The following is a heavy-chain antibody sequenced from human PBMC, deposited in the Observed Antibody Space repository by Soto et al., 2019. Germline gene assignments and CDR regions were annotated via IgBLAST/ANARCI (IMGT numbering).Heavy chain of an antibody. CDR3: AIRGRQEYSSSWYNWFDP. D-gene: IGHD6-13*01. J-gene: IGHJ5*02. CDR2: INPNSGGT. CDR1: GYSLTGYY. V-gene: IGHV1-2*02. Sequence: VKVSCTASGYSLTGYYSHWVRQAPGQGLEWMGWINPNSGGTNYAQKFQGRVTMTRDTSISTAYMELSRLRSDDTAVYYCAIRGRQEYSSSWYNWFDPWGQGTLVTVSS.